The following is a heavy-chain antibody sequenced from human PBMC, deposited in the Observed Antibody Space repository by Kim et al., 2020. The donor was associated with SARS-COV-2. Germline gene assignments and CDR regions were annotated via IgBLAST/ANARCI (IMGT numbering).Heavy chain of an antibody. D-gene: IGHD6-13*01. CDR2: T. Sequence: TYYRDSVKGRFTISRENAKNSLYLQMNSLGAGDTAVYYCASASSWYYFDSWGQGTLVTVSS. J-gene: IGHJ4*02. CDR3: ASASSWYYFDS. V-gene: IGHV3-13*01.